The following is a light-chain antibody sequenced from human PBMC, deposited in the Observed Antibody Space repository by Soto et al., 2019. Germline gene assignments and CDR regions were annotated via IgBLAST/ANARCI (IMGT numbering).Light chain of an antibody. J-gene: IGLJ2*01. CDR1: SSDVGGYNY. CDR3: GSYRSSSVL. Sequence: QSVLTQPASVSGSPGQSITISCTGTSSDVGGYNYVSWYQHHPGKAPKLMIYDVSNRPSGVSTRFSGSKSGNTASLTISGLQAEDEADYYCGSYRSSSVLFGGGTKLTVL. CDR2: DVS. V-gene: IGLV2-14*03.